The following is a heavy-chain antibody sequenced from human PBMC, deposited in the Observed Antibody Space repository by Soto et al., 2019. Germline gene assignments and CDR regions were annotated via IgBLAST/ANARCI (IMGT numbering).Heavy chain of an antibody. CDR2: IIPIFGTA. Sequence: QVQLVQSGAEVKKPGSSVKVSCKASGGTFSSYAISWVRQAPGQGLEWMGGIIPIFGTANYAQKFQGRVTITADESTSTAYMELSILRSEDTAVYYCARDPFSSGAARRWYHGMDVWGQGTTVTVSS. CDR1: GGTFSSYA. D-gene: IGHD6-6*01. J-gene: IGHJ6*02. CDR3: ARDPFSSGAARRWYHGMDV. V-gene: IGHV1-69*01.